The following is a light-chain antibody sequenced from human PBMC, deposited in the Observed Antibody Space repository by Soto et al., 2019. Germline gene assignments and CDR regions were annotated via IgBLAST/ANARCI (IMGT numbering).Light chain of an antibody. CDR1: NSNMGRNY. CDR3: AVCDNSLTGVA. CDR2: RND. Sequence: QSVLTQTPSASGTPGQRVTISFSGSNSNMGRNYVYWYQHVPGTAPKLLMYRNDVRPSGVPDRFTGYKAGNSASLAISGHRSEYESDYYCAVCDNSLTGVAFGGGTKPTVL. V-gene: IGLV1-47*01. J-gene: IGLJ2*01.